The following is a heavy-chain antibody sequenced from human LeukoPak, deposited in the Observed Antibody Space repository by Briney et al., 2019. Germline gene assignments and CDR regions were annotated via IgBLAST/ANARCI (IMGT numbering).Heavy chain of an antibody. V-gene: IGHV4-30-4*08. CDR1: GDCISTGDYY. CDR3: ARDIQQLVRSGFDI. CDR2: IYYSGST. J-gene: IGHJ3*02. Sequence: SQTLSLTCSVSGDCISTGDYYWSWIRQPPGKGLEWIGYIYYSGSTYYNPSLKSRVTISIDTSKNQFSLNLSSVTAADTAVYYCARDIQQLVRSGFDIWGQGTRVTVPS. D-gene: IGHD6-6*01.